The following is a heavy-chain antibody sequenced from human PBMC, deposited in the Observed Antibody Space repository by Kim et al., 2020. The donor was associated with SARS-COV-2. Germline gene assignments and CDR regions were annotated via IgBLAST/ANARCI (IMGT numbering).Heavy chain of an antibody. CDR3: ARDLRNYCSSTSCYTGGEDY. D-gene: IGHD2-2*02. V-gene: IGHV1-18*01. Sequence: ASVKVSCKASGYTFTSYGISWVRQAPGQGLEWMGWISAYNGNTNYAQKLQGRVTMTTDTSTSTAYMELRSLRSDDTAVYYCARDLRNYCSSTSCYTGGEDYWGQGTLVTVSS. CDR1: GYTFTSYG. J-gene: IGHJ4*02. CDR2: ISAYNGNT.